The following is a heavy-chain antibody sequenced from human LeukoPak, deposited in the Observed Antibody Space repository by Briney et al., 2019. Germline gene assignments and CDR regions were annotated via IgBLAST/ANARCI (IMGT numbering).Heavy chain of an antibody. CDR2: VNSRGTT. J-gene: IGHJ4*02. Sequence: PSQTLSLTCTVSGGSITSAAYFGSWSRRRPGEGLEWVEYVNSRGTTYYSPSLKSRLTVSVHTAKSQFSLRLSSVTAADTAVYFCPRTTLSNNFDYWGQGTLVTVPS. D-gene: IGHD4-17*01. CDR3: PRTTLSNNFDY. CDR1: GGSITSAAYF. V-gene: IGHV4-31*03.